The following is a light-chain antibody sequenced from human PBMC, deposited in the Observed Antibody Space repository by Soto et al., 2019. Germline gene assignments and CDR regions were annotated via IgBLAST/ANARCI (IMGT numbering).Light chain of an antibody. Sequence: EIVLTQSPGTLSLSPGERATLSCRASQSVSSSYLAWYQQKPGQAPRLLIYGASSRATGIPDRFSGSGSGTDFTLTISRLEPDDFAVYYCQQYGSSLITFGLWTRLEIK. J-gene: IGKJ5*01. CDR2: GAS. V-gene: IGKV3-20*01. CDR3: QQYGSSLIT. CDR1: QSVSSSY.